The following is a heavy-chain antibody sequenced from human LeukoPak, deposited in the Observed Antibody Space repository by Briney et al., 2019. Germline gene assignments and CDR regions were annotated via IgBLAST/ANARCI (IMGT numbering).Heavy chain of an antibody. D-gene: IGHD3-3*02. V-gene: IGHV3-11*01. CDR3: ARGHFGLDV. CDR2: TNPGGSST. CDR1: GFTFSDWY. Sequence: GGSLRLSCAVSGFTFSDWYISWIRQAPGKGLEWISYTNPGGSSTYYADSVKGRFALSRDNAKNSLYLLLNSLRAEDTAVYYCARGHFGLDVWGQGTTVTVFS. J-gene: IGHJ6*02.